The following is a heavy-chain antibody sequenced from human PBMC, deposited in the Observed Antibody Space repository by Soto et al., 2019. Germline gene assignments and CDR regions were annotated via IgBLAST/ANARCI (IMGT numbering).Heavy chain of an antibody. V-gene: IGHV3-53*01. CDR3: ATWHEREHAYDV. CDR1: GLTISGKKY. CDR2: LYDVDGS. D-gene: IGHD1-1*01. J-gene: IGHJ3*01. Sequence: DVQLVESGGGLIQPGESLRLSCAAFGLTISGKKYVAWVRQAPGKGLEWVSALYDVDGSFYAESVKGRFTTSSDSSKTTVYLKMNDLRPDDTAVYYCATWHEREHAYDVWGQGTTVTVSS.